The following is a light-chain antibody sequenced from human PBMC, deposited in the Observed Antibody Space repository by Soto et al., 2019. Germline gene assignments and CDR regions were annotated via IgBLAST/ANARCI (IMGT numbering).Light chain of an antibody. CDR3: QSYDNVGVV. CDR2: GNT. V-gene: IGLV1-40*01. J-gene: IGLJ2*01. CDR1: SSNIGAGYD. Sequence: QPVLTQPPSVSGAPGQRVTISCTGSSSNIGAGYDIHWYQHLPGTAPKLLISGNTNRPSGVPDRFSGSKSGTSASLAITGLQAEDEADYYCQSYDNVGVVFGGGTKLTVL.